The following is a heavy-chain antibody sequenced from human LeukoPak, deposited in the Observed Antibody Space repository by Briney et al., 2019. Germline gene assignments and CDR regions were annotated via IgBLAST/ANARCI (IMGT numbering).Heavy chain of an antibody. CDR1: GFTFSTYG. V-gene: IGHV3-23*01. CDR3: AKVAEVGATGYYYYMDV. D-gene: IGHD1-26*01. Sequence: GGSLRLSCAASGFTFSTYGMNWVRQAPGKGLEWVSGITGGGDTTFYADSVKGRFTISRDNSKNTLYLQMNSLRAEDTAVYYCAKVAEVGATGYYYYMDVWGKGTTVTISS. CDR2: ITGGGDTT. J-gene: IGHJ6*03.